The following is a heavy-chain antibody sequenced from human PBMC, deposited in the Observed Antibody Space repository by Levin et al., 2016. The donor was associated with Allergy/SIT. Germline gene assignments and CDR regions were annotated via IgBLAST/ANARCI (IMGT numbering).Heavy chain of an antibody. CDR3: ARDLASRRVVGAAQYYYYYGMDV. J-gene: IGHJ6*02. CDR1: GYTFTSYA. D-gene: IGHD1-26*01. V-gene: IGHV1-3*01. CDR2: INAGNGNT. Sequence: ASVKVSCKASGYTFTSYAMHWVRQAPGQRLEWMGWINAGNGNTKYSQKFQGRVTITRDTSASTAYMELSSLRSEDTAVYYCARDLASRRVVGAAQYYYYYGMDVWGQGTTVTVSS.